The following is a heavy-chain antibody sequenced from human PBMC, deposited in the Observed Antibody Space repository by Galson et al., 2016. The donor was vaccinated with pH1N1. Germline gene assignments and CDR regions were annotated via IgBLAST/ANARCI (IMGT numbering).Heavy chain of an antibody. CDR3: VRRDTTGCYY. V-gene: IGHV5-51*03. D-gene: IGHD3-22*01. CDR2: IYPGDSDT. J-gene: IGHJ4*02. CDR1: GCNFTTYW. Sequence: QSGAEVKKPGESLKISCKGSGCNFTTYWIGWVRQMPGKGLEWMGNIYPGDSDTTYSPSFQGQVTFSADKSISTAYLQWSSLKASDTAMYSCVRRDTTGCYYWGQGTLVTVSS.